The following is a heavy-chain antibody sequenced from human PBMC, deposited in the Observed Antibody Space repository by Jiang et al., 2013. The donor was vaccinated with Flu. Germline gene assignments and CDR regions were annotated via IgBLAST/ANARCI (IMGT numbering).Heavy chain of an antibody. D-gene: IGHD2-2*02. V-gene: IGHV4-61*02. CDR3: AGYCSSTSCYNLGNY. CDR2: IYTSGST. CDR1: GGSISSGSYY. Sequence: GPGLVKPSQTLSLTCTVSGGSISSGSYYWSWIRQPAGKGLEWIGRIYTSGSTNYNPSLKSRVTISVDTSKNQFSLKLSSVTAADTAVYYCAGYCSSTSCYNLGNYWGQGTLVTVSS. J-gene: IGHJ4*02.